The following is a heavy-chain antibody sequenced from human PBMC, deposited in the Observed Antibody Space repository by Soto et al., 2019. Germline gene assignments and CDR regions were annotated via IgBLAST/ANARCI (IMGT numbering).Heavy chain of an antibody. D-gene: IGHD3-3*01. V-gene: IGHV3-23*01. CDR1: GFPFIGSD. CDR2: VSGSDDRT. CDR3: ASTVFGVVYYGVEV. Sequence: GGSLRLSCVASGFPFIGSDMSWGRQAPGKGLEWVAAVSGSDDRTYYADSLKGRFTVSRDNLKNTVFQQMKSPRPEDTAVYYCASTVFGVVYYGVEVWGQGNTVIVSS. J-gene: IGHJ6*02.